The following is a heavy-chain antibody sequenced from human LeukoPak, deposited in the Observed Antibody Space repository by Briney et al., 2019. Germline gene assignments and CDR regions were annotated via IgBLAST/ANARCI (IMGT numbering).Heavy chain of an antibody. J-gene: IGHJ5*02. Sequence: SETLTLTCTVSGASISSFYWSWIRLPPGKGLEWIGFGHYTGNSNYSPSLRSRVTISVDTSKNQFSLRLSSVTAADTAVYYCARHDNRGYYSLQSWGQGALVTVSS. V-gene: IGHV4-59*08. D-gene: IGHD3-22*01. CDR1: GASISSFY. CDR3: ARHDNRGYYSLQS. CDR2: GHYTGNS.